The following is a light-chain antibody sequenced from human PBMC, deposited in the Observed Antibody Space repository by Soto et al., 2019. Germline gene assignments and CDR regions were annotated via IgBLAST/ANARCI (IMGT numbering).Light chain of an antibody. Sequence: DIQMTQSPSSLSASVGDRVTITCRASQGIIDYLAWYQQKPGKAPKLLIYAASTLQSGVPSRFSGSGAGTDFTLTISRVQPEDVATYYCQKYNSAPRIFGQGTKVEIQ. CDR2: AAS. CDR3: QKYNSAPRI. V-gene: IGKV1-27*01. J-gene: IGKJ1*01. CDR1: QGIIDY.